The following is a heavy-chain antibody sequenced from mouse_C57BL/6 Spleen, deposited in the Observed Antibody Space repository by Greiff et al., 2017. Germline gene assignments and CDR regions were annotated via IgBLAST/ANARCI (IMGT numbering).Heavy chain of an antibody. CDR3: ARIDVYCRAMDY. Sequence: VQLQQSGAELVKPGASVKLSCKASGYTFTSYWMQWVKQTPGQGLEWIGEIDPSDSSTNYNQQFNGKATLTVDTSSSTAYMQLSSLTSEDSAVYYCARIDVYCRAMDYWGQGTSVTVSS. D-gene: IGHD2-3*01. V-gene: IGHV1-50*01. CDR1: GYTFTSYW. CDR2: IDPSDSST. J-gene: IGHJ4*01.